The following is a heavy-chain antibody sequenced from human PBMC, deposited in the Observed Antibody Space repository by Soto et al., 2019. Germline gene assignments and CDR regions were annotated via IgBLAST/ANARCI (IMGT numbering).Heavy chain of an antibody. V-gene: IGHV3-30*03. CDR3: ARGFFSGGNNWGGWFYFDS. Sequence: GGSLRLSCAASGFTFSSYGMHWVRQAPGKGLEWVAVISYDVSNKYYADSVKGRFTISRDNSKNTLYLQMNSLRAGDTAVYYCARGFFSGGNNWGGWFYFDSWGQGTMVTVSS. D-gene: IGHD2-15*01. J-gene: IGHJ4*02. CDR1: GFTFSSYG. CDR2: ISYDVSNK.